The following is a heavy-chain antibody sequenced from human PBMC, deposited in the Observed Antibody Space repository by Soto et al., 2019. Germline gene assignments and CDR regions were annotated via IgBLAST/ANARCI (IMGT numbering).Heavy chain of an antibody. Sequence: EVQLVESGGGLVQPGGSLRLSCAASGFTFSSYWMHWVRQAPGKGLVWVSRINSDGSSTSYAESVKGRFTISRDNAKNTLYLQMNSLRAEDTAVYYCAALPSAGGSGSYYQIYYYYYGMDVWGQGTTVTVAS. CDR2: INSDGSST. D-gene: IGHD3-10*01. J-gene: IGHJ6*02. V-gene: IGHV3-74*01. CDR1: GFTFSSYW. CDR3: AALPSAGGSGSYYQIYYYYYGMDV.